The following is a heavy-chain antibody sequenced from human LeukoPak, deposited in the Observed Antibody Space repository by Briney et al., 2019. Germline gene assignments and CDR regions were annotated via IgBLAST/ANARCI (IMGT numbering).Heavy chain of an antibody. J-gene: IGHJ3*02. V-gene: IGHV3-43*02. CDR3: AKDASPLGNSGDAFDI. Sequence: GSLRLSCAASGFTFDDYAMHWVRQAPGKGLEWFSLFSADGGSTYYDDSVKGRFTISRDNSENSLYLQMNSLRTEDTALYYCAKDASPLGNSGDAFDIWGQGTMVTVSS. CDR2: FSADGGST. D-gene: IGHD4-23*01. CDR1: GFTFDDYA.